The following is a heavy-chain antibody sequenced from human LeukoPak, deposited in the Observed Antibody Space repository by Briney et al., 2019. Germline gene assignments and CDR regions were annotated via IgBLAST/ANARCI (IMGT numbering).Heavy chain of an antibody. CDR1: GYTFTCYY. Sequence: ASVKVSCKASGYTFTCYYMHWVRQAPPQGMEWMGRINPNNGGTNYENKFLDRVTMTRDTSISTAYMELSRLRSEDTAVYYCARDLRLETPAGYYMDVWGKGATVTVSS. V-gene: IGHV1-2*06. D-gene: IGHD1-1*01. CDR2: INPNNGGT. J-gene: IGHJ6*03. CDR3: ARDLRLETPAGYYMDV.